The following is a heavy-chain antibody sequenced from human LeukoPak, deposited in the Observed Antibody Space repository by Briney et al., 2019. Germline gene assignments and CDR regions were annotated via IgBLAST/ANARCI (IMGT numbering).Heavy chain of an antibody. CDR3: ARGAGNYYDSSGYYHHDY. D-gene: IGHD3-22*01. CDR1: GYTFTSYD. Sequence: GASVKVPCKASGYTFTSYDINWVRQATGQGLEWMGWMNPNSGNTGYAQKFQGRVTMTRNTSISTAYMELSSLRSEDTAVYYCARGAGNYYDSSGYYHHDYWGQGTLVTVSS. J-gene: IGHJ4*02. CDR2: MNPNSGNT. V-gene: IGHV1-8*01.